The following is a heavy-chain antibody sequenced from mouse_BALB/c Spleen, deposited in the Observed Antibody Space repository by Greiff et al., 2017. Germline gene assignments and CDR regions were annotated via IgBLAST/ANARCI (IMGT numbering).Heavy chain of an antibody. D-gene: IGHD2-12*01. V-gene: IGHV1-7*01. Sequence: QVQLQQSGAELAKPGASVKMSCKASGYTFTSYWMHWVKQRPGQGLEWIGYINPSTGYTEYNQKFKDKATLTVDKSSSTAYIQLSSLTSEDSAVYYCARDDDGFDYWGQGTTLTVSS. J-gene: IGHJ2*01. CDR1: GYTFTSYW. CDR2: INPSTGYT. CDR3: ARDDDGFDY.